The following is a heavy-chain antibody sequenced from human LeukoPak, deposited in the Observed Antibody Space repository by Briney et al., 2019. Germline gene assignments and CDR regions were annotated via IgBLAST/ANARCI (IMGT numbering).Heavy chain of an antibody. CDR1: GGSFSSGSYY. Sequence: SQTLTLTCTASGGSFSSGSYYWSWIRQRAGMGLEWIGRICTSGSTNYNPSLKSRVTISVDTSKNQFSLKLSSVTAADTAVYYCASEGYCGGDCYRPDYWGQGALVTVSS. V-gene: IGHV4-61*02. CDR3: ASEGYCGGDCYRPDY. CDR2: ICTSGST. J-gene: IGHJ4*02. D-gene: IGHD2-21*01.